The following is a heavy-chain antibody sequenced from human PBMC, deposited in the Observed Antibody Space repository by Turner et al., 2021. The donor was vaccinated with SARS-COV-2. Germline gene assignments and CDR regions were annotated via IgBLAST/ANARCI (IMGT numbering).Heavy chain of an antibody. CDR1: GFTFSSYS. CDR2: ISSSSSYI. Sequence: EVQLVESGGGLVKPGGSLRLSCAASGFTFSSYSMNWVRQAPGKVLEWVSSISSSSSYIYYADSVKGRFTISRDNAKNSLYLQMNSLRAEDTAVYYCARVLRTYYYDSSGYYPGAVDYWGQGTLVTVSS. D-gene: IGHD3-22*01. CDR3: ARVLRTYYYDSSGYYPGAVDY. J-gene: IGHJ4*02. V-gene: IGHV3-21*01.